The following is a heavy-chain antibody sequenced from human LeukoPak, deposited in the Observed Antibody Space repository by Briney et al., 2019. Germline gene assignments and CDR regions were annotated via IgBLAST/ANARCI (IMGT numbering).Heavy chain of an antibody. CDR2: IYYSGST. J-gene: IGHJ5*02. CDR1: GGSISRSSYY. D-gene: IGHD3-10*01. Sequence: PSETLSLTCTVSGGSISRSSYYWGWIRQPPGKGLEWIGSIYYSGSTYYNPSLKSRVTMSVDTSKNQFSLKLSSVTAADTAVYYCASWGIEYYGSGKKNWFDPWGQGTLVTVSS. CDR3: ASWGIEYYGSGKKNWFDP. V-gene: IGHV4-39*07.